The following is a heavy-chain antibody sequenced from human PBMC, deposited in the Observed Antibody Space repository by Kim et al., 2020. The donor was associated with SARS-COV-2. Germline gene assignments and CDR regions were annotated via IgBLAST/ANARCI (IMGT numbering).Heavy chain of an antibody. J-gene: IGHJ2*01. V-gene: IGHV5-51*01. CDR2: T. CDR3: AIRTPYWYFDL. Sequence: TRYSPSFQGQVTISADKSISTAYLQWRSLKASDTAMYYCAIRTPYWYFDLWGRGTLVTVSS.